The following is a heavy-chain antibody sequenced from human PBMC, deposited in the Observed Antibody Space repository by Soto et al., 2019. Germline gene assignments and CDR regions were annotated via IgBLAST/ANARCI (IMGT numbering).Heavy chain of an antibody. CDR3: AKTDTAMVIIDY. Sequence: NPSETLSLTCTVSGGSISSSSYYWGWIRQPPGKGLEWIGSIYYSGSTYYNPSLKSRVTISVDTSKNQFSLKLSSVTAADTAVYYCAKTDTAMVIIDYWGQGTLVTVSS. CDR1: GGSISSSSYY. V-gene: IGHV4-39*01. J-gene: IGHJ4*02. D-gene: IGHD5-18*01. CDR2: IYYSGST.